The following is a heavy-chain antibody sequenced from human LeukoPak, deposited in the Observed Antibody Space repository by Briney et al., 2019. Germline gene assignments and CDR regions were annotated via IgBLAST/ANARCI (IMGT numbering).Heavy chain of an antibody. CDR1: GFTFSDYY. Sequence: PGGSLRLSCATSGFTFSDYYMTWIRQAPGRGLGWVAYINSGGGPIHYAVSVRGRFTISRDNAKNSLYLQMNSLRAEDTAVYYCARRLDFGDYGNGFDYWGQGSQVTVSS. CDR2: INSGGGPI. CDR3: ARRLDFGDYGNGFDY. D-gene: IGHD4-17*01. V-gene: IGHV3-11*01. J-gene: IGHJ4*02.